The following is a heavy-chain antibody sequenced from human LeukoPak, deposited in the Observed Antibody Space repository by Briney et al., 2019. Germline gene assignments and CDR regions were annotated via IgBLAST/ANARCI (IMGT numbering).Heavy chain of an antibody. CDR2: IKQDGSEK. D-gene: IGHD2-2*01. V-gene: IGHV3-7*01. J-gene: IGHJ2*01. Sequence: GGSLRLSCAASGFTFSSSWMSWVRQALGKGLECVVNIKQDGSEKHYVDSVKGRFTISRDNAKNSLCLQMNSLRAEDTAVYYCARVPGYQLLSYWYFDLWGRGTLVTVSS. CDR1: GFTFSSSW. CDR3: ARVPGYQLLSYWYFDL.